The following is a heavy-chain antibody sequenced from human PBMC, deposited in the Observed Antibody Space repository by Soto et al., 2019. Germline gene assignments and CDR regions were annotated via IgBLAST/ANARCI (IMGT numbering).Heavy chain of an antibody. CDR2: MNPNNGNT. J-gene: IGHJ6*02. V-gene: IGHV1-8*01. Sequence: QVQLVQSGAEVKKPGASVKVSCKASGYTFTSYDINWVRQATGQGLEWMGWMNPNNGNTGYAQKFQGSVTMTRNTSISTAYRERTSLRSEDTAVYYCARGGSAQQLVPLCYGMDVWGQGTTVTVSS. CDR3: ARGGSAQQLVPLCYGMDV. CDR1: GYTFTSYD. D-gene: IGHD6-13*01.